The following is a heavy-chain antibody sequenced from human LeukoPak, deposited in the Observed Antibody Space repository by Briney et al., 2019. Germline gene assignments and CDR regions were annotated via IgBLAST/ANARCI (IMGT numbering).Heavy chain of an antibody. D-gene: IGHD4-17*01. V-gene: IGHV4-4*07. CDR1: GGSISSYY. J-gene: IGHJ2*01. CDR3: ARSFRRATVNTRYWYFDL. CDR2: IYTSGST. Sequence: KPSETLSLTCTVSGGSISSYYWSWIRQPAGKGLEWIGRIYTSGSTNYNPSLKSRVTMSVDTSKNQFSLKLSSVTAADTAVYYCARSFRRATVNTRYWYFDLWGRGTLVTVSS.